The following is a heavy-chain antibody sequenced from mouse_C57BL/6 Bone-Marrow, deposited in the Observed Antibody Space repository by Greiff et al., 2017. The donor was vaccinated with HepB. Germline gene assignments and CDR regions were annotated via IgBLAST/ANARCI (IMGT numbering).Heavy chain of an antibody. V-gene: IGHV3-6*01. J-gene: IGHJ3*01. CDR2: ISYDGSN. Sequence: EVKLQESGPGLVKPSQSLSLTCSVTGYSITSGYYWNWIRQFPGNKLEWMGYISYDGSNNYNPSLKNRISITRDTSKNQFFLKLNSVTTEDTATYYCAREGAITTVGYWGQGTLVTVSA. D-gene: IGHD1-1*01. CDR1: GYSITSGYY. CDR3: AREGAITTVGY.